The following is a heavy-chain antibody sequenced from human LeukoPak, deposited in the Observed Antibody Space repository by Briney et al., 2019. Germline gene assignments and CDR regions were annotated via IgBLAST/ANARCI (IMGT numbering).Heavy chain of an antibody. J-gene: IGHJ4*02. V-gene: IGHV3-23*01. CDR2: LGYSGGGT. CDR3: AKKAYSRGYGADFDY. D-gene: IGHD5-18*01. Sequence: GESLRLSSAASGLTFNYYAVSWVRQARGKGLGWVSTLGYSGGGTYSADSTKGRFTITTDNSRDTMYLKMNSMRADDTAVYYCAKKAYSRGYGADFDYWGQGTLVTVSS. CDR1: GLTFNYYA.